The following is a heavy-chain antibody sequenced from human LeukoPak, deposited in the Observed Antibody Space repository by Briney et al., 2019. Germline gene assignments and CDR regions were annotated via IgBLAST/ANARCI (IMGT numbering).Heavy chain of an antibody. CDR2: IYHSGST. Sequence: PSETLSLTCSVSGYAISSGYFWGWIRQPPGKGLEWIGTIYHSGSTYYNPSLKSRVTISVDTSKNQFSLQLNSVTPEDTAVYYCAREGGYSSSWYVDYWGQGTLVTVSS. CDR1: GYAISSGYF. J-gene: IGHJ4*02. D-gene: IGHD6-13*01. V-gene: IGHV4-38-2*02. CDR3: AREGGYSSSWYVDY.